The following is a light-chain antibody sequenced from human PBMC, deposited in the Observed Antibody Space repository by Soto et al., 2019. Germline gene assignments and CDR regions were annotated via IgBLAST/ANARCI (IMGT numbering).Light chain of an antibody. Sequence: QSVLTQPASVSGSPGQSITISCTGTSSDVGGYNYVSWYQQHPGKAPKLMIYDVSNRPSGVSNRFSGSKSGNTASLTISGLQAEDEDDYCCSSYTSSSTLVVFGGGTKVTVL. CDR1: SSDVGGYNY. CDR3: SSYTSSSTLVV. V-gene: IGLV2-14*01. J-gene: IGLJ2*01. CDR2: DVS.